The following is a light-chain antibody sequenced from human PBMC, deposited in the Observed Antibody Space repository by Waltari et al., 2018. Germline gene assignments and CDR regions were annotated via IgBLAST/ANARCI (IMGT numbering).Light chain of an antibody. CDR1: QSVLSSSNNKNF. CDR2: GAS. V-gene: IGKV4-1*01. J-gene: IGKJ1*01. CDR3: QQYYITPPT. Sequence: DIVMTQSPDSLTVSLGERATVNCKSSQSVLSSSNNKNFLAWYQQKPGQPPKLLIYGASTRGSGVPDRFSGSGSGTDFTLTISSLQAEDVAVYYCQQYYITPPTFGQGTKVEIK.